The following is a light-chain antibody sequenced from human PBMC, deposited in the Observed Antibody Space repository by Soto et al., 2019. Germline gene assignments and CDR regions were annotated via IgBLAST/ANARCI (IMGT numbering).Light chain of an antibody. CDR3: QQYHYWLPIT. Sequence: SKSVATVSLSPGGRATLACGASQSVFNNYLAWYQQKPGLAPRVLIYDTSSRATDIPDRFSGGGSGAEFALTISSLQSEDFAVYYCQQYHYWLPITSGQGTRLEI. CDR2: DTS. CDR1: QSVFNNY. V-gene: IGKV3D-20*01. J-gene: IGKJ5*01.